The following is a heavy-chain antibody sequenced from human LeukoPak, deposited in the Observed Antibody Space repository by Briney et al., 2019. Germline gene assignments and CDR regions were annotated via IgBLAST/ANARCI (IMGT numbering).Heavy chain of an antibody. CDR3: ARVYYGGNSQPHLGFDY. CDR2: IWYDGSNK. CDR1: GFTFSSYG. Sequence: PGGSLRLSCAASGFTFSSYGMHWVRQAPGKGLEWVAVIWYDGSNKYYADSVKGRFTISRDNSKNTLYLQMNSLRAEDTAVYSCARVYYGGNSQPHLGFDYWGQGTLVTVSS. D-gene: IGHD4-23*01. J-gene: IGHJ4*02. V-gene: IGHV3-33*01.